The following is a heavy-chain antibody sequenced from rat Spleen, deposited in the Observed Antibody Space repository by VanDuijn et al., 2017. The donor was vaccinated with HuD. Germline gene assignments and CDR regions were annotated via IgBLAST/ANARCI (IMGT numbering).Heavy chain of an antibody. Sequence: EVQLVESGGGLVQPGRSLKLSCAASGFTFSNYGMAWVRQAPTKGLEWVATISYDVSNTYYRDSVKGRFTLSRDNAKSTLYLQMDSLRSEDTATYYCAARDGGYPYWGQGVMVTVSS. J-gene: IGHJ2*01. CDR1: GFTFSNYG. V-gene: IGHV5-29*01. CDR2: ISYDVSNT. D-gene: IGHD1-11*01. CDR3: AARDGGYPY.